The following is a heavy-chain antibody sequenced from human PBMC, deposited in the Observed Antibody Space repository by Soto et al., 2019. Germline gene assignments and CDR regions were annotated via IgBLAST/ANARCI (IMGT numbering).Heavy chain of an antibody. CDR1: GFSLTTSGES. D-gene: IGHD6-19*01. CDR2: ICWDDDK. CDR3: AHIKVACRKDHYFGY. Sequence: QITLKESGPTLVQPTQTLKLTCTFSGFSLTTSGESVGWIRQPPGQPLEWLALICWDDDKRYSPSLQSRLTITRDTSKNQVVLTMTNMDPVDTATYYCAHIKVACRKDHYFGYWGQGTLVTVSS. V-gene: IGHV2-5*02. J-gene: IGHJ4*02.